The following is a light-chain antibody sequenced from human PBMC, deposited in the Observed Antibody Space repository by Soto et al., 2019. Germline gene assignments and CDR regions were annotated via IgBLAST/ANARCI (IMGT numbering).Light chain of an antibody. Sequence: EIVLTQSPATLSLSPGERATLSCRASQSVGTILAWYQQKPGQAPRLLIYEASNRDAGIPARFSGSGSGTDFTLAISSLEPVDFAVYYCQQRADWPLTFGGGTKVEIK. CDR1: QSVGTI. J-gene: IGKJ4*01. CDR3: QQRADWPLT. CDR2: EAS. V-gene: IGKV3-11*01.